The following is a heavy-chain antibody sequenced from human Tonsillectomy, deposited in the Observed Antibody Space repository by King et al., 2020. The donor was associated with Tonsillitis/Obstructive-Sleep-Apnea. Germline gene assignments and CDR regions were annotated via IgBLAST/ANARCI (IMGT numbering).Heavy chain of an antibody. CDR3: ARSPSDYYDSSGFQY. CDR2: INPSGGST. J-gene: IGHJ4*02. V-gene: IGHV1-46*01. D-gene: IGHD3-22*01. Sequence: QLVQSGAEVKKPGASVKVSCKASGYTFTSYYMHWVRQAPGQGLEWMGIINPSGGSTSYAQKFQGRGTMNRDTSTSTVYMELSSLRSEDTAVYYCARSPSDYYDSSGFQYWGQGTLVTVSS. CDR1: GYTFTSYY.